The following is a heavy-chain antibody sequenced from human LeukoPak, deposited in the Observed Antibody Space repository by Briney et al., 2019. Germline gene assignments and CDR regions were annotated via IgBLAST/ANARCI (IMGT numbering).Heavy chain of an antibody. CDR2: INHSGST. V-gene: IGHV4-34*01. Sequence: SETLSLTCAVYGGSFSGYYWSWIRQPPGKGLEWIGEINHSGSTNYNPSLKSRVTISVDTSKNSFSLTLNSVTAADTAVYYCARAVGSSGSFPFHFWGQGTLLTVSS. CDR1: GGSFSGYY. CDR3: ARAVGSSGSFPFHF. J-gene: IGHJ4*02. D-gene: IGHD1-26*01.